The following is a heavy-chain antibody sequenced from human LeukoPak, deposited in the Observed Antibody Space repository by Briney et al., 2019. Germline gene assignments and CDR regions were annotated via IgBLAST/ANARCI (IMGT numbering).Heavy chain of an antibody. CDR2: ISYDGSNK. CDR1: GFTFSTYG. D-gene: IGHD5-18*01. V-gene: IGHV3-30*18. Sequence: PGGSLRLSCAASGFTFSTYGMHWVRQAPGKGLEGVAVISYDGSNKYYADSVKGRFTISRDNSKNTLYLQMNSLRAEDTAVYYCAKDLYSYGYDYFDYWGQGTLVTVSS. J-gene: IGHJ4*02. CDR3: AKDLYSYGYDYFDY.